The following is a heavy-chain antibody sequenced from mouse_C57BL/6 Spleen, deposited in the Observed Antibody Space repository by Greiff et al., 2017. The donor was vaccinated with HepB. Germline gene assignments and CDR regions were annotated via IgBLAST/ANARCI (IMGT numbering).Heavy chain of an antibody. J-gene: IGHJ3*01. Sequence: EVQVVESGGGLVKPGGSLKLSCAASGFTFSDYGMHWVRQAPEKGLEWVAYISSGSSTIYYADTVKGRFTISRDNAKNTLFLQMTSLRSEDTAMYYCARAITTVPAWFAYWGQGTLVTVSA. CDR2: ISSGSSTI. CDR3: ARAITTVPAWFAY. CDR1: GFTFSDYG. D-gene: IGHD1-1*01. V-gene: IGHV5-17*01.